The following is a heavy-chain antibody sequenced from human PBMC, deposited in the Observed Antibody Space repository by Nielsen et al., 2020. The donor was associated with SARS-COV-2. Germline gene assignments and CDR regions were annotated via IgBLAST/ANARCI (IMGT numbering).Heavy chain of an antibody. CDR2: IYYSGST. CDR3: ARERVGGITIFGVVTRYGMDV. J-gene: IGHJ6*02. D-gene: IGHD3-3*01. Sequence: PGKDLEWIGYIYYSGSTYYNPSLKSRVTISVDTSKNQFSLKLSSVTAADTALYYCARERVGGITIFGVVTRYGMDVWGQGTTVTVSS. V-gene: IGHV4-30-4*01.